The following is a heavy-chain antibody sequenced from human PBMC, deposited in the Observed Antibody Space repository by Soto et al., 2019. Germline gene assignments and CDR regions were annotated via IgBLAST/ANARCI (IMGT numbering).Heavy chain of an antibody. CDR3: ARHIAVARTRGFDF. Sequence: QVQLQESGPGLVTPSGTLSLTCAVSGGSISDNWWSWVRQPPGKGLEWIGAIYHTGNTHYNPSLWSRVTISIDKSKNQFSLKLSSVTAADTAVYYCARHIAVARTRGFDFWGQGTLVTVSS. CDR2: IYHTGNT. CDR1: GGSISDNW. D-gene: IGHD6-19*01. V-gene: IGHV4-4*02. J-gene: IGHJ4*02.